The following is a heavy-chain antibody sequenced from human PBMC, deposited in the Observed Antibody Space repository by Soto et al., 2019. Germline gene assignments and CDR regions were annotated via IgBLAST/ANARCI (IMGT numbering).Heavy chain of an antibody. CDR2: INHSGST. Sequence: QVQLQQWGAGLLKPSETLSLTCAVYGGSFSGYYWSWIRQPPGKGLEWIGEINHSGSTNYNPSLKSRVTISVDTCKNQFSLKLSSVTAADTAVYYCARGGIAVAGTTGFDYWGQGTLVTVSS. CDR1: GGSFSGYY. D-gene: IGHD6-19*01. V-gene: IGHV4-34*01. J-gene: IGHJ4*02. CDR3: ARGGIAVAGTTGFDY.